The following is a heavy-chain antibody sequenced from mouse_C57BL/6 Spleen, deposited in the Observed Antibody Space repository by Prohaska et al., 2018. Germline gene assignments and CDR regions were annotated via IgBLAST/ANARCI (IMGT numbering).Heavy chain of an antibody. V-gene: IGHV5-4*01. Sequence: EVQLVESGGGLVKPGGSLKLSCAASGFTFSSYAMSWVRQTPEKRLEWVATISDGGSYTYYPDNVKGRFTISRDNAKNNLYLQMSHLKSEDTAMYYCARSSTFDYWGQGTTLTVSS. CDR3: ARSSTFDY. D-gene: IGHD1-1*01. J-gene: IGHJ2*01. CDR2: ISDGGSYT. CDR1: GFTFSSYA.